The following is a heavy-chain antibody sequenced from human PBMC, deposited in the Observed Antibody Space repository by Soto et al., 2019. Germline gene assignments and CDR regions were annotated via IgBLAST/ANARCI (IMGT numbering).Heavy chain of an antibody. J-gene: IGHJ6*02. CDR2: IKSKTDGGTT. CDR1: GFTFSNAW. Sequence: GGSLRLSCAASGFTFSNAWMSWVRQAPGKGLEWVGRIKSKTDGGTTDYAAPVKGRFTISRDDSKNTPYLQMNSLKTEDTAVYYCTATLSIAARPSHYYGMDVWGQGTTVTVSS. CDR3: TATLSIAARPSHYYGMDV. V-gene: IGHV3-15*01. D-gene: IGHD6-6*01.